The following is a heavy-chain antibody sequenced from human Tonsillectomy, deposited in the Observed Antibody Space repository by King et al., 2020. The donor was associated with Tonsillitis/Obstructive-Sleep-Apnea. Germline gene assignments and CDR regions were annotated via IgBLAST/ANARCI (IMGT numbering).Heavy chain of an antibody. J-gene: IGHJ4*02. D-gene: IGHD5-12*01. CDR3: AREGVISGYERGYFDY. CDR2: FIPLFGTA. CDR1: GGTFSSYA. V-gene: IGHV1-69*01. Sequence: QLVQSGAEVKKPGSSVKVSCKASGGTFSSYAISWVRQAPGQGLEWMVGFIPLFGTANYAQKFQGRVTITADESTSTAYMELSSLRSEDTAVYYCAREGVISGYERGYFDYWGQGTLVTVSS.